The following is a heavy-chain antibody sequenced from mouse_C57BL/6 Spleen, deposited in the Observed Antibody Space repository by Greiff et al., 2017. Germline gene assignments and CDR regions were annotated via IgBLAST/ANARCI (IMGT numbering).Heavy chain of an antibody. J-gene: IGHJ4*01. CDR3: ARGDGYAMDY. D-gene: IGHD2-3*01. CDR1: GFTFSSYA. CDR2: ISDGGSYT. Sequence: EVKLVESGGGLVKPGGSLKLSCAASGFTFSSYAMSWVRQTPEKRLEWVATISDGGSYTYYPDNVTGRFTISRDNAKNNLYLQMSHRKSEDTAMYYCARGDGYAMDYWGQGTSVTVSS. V-gene: IGHV5-4*03.